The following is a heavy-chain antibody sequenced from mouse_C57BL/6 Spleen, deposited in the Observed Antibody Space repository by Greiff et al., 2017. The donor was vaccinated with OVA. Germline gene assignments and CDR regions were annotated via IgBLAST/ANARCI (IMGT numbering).Heavy chain of an antibody. V-gene: IGHV5-16*01. J-gene: IGHJ4*01. CDR1: GFTFSDYY. CDR3: ARVATNAMDY. Sequence: EVQRVESEGGLVQPGSSMKLSCTASGFTFSDYYMAWVRQVPEKGLEWVANINYDGSSTYYLDSLKSRFIISRDNAKNILYLQMSSLKSEDTATYYCARVATNAMDYWGQGTSVTVSS. D-gene: IGHD1-1*01. CDR2: INYDGSST.